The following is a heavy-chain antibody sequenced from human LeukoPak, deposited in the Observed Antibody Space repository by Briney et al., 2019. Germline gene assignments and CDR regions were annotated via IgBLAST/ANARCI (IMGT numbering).Heavy chain of an antibody. Sequence: GGSLRLSCAASGFTFSSYWMSWVRQAPGKGLEWVANIKQDGSEKYYVDSVKGRFTISRDNAKNSLYLQMNSLRAEDTAVYYCARSVKAGYSSSPFDYWGQGTLVTVSS. J-gene: IGHJ4*02. D-gene: IGHD6-13*01. CDR3: ARSVKAGYSSSPFDY. CDR2: IKQDGSEK. CDR1: GFTFSSYW. V-gene: IGHV3-7*01.